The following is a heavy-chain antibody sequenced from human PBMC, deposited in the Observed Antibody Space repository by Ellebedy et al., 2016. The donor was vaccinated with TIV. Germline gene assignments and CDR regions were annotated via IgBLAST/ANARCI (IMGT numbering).Heavy chain of an antibody. Sequence: GGSLRLXXVASGFTFSDVGLSWARQAPGMGLQWVSSITVGAGGPFYADSVKGRFTISRDNSKNTLYLQMNSLRAEDTAVYYCAKDLRSGYDRKVYYFDYWGQGTLVTVSS. CDR2: ITVGAGGP. CDR3: AKDLRSGYDRKVYYFDY. V-gene: IGHV3-23*01. CDR1: GFTFSDVG. J-gene: IGHJ4*02. D-gene: IGHD5-12*01.